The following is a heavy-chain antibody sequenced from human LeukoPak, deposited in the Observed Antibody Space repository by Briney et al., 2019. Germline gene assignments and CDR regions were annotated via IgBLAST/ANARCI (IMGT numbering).Heavy chain of an antibody. CDR1: VYTFTSYR. J-gene: IGHJ3*02. Sequence: ASVKDSCKASVYTFTSYRISRVRQAPGQGGEWMGCISAYNGNTNYAQKLQGRVTMTTDTSTSTAYMELRSLRSDDTAVYYCARAVSYSSGWLSNHDAFDIWGQGTMVTVSS. CDR2: ISAYNGNT. D-gene: IGHD6-19*01. CDR3: ARAVSYSSGWLSNHDAFDI. V-gene: IGHV1-18*01.